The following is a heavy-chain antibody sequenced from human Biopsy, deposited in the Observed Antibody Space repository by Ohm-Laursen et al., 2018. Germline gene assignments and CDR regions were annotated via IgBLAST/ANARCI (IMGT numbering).Heavy chain of an antibody. CDR2: ISYDQITK. CDR1: GFTFRTYG. CDR3: ARDLSVYYYCGIDV. V-gene: IGHV3-30*03. Sequence: SLRLSCAASGFTFRTYGMHWVRLAPGKGLEWVAVISYDQITKHYADSVMGRFTISRDNYKNTLYLHVNSLRAEYTAVYYCARDLSVYYYCGIDVWGQGTTVTVSS. J-gene: IGHJ6*02. D-gene: IGHD5/OR15-5a*01.